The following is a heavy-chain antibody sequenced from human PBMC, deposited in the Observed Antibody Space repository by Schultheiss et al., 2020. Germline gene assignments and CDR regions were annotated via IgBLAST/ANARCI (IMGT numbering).Heavy chain of an antibody. CDR1: GFSLSTSGMC. J-gene: IGHJ4*02. Sequence: SGPTLVKPTQTLTLTCTFSGFSLSTSGMCVSWIRQPPGKALEWLAVIYWNDDKRYRPSLKSRLTITKDTSKNQVVLTLTNMDPFDTATYYCAFVNMVNWGQGTLVTVSS. V-gene: IGHV2-5*08. CDR2: IYWNDDK. CDR3: AFVNMVN. D-gene: IGHD4/OR15-4a*01.